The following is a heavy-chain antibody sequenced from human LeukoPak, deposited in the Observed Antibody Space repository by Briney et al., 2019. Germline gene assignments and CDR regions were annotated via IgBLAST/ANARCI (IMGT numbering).Heavy chain of an antibody. CDR1: GGTFSSYA. Sequence: ASVKVSCKASGGTFSSYAISWVRQAPGQGLEWMGGIIPIFGTANYAQKFQGRVTITTDESTSTAYMELSSLRSEDTAVYYCAGGGYDFWSGYSDWFDPWGQGTLVTVSS. J-gene: IGHJ5*02. CDR2: IIPIFGTA. D-gene: IGHD3-3*01. V-gene: IGHV1-69*05. CDR3: AGGGYDFWSGYSDWFDP.